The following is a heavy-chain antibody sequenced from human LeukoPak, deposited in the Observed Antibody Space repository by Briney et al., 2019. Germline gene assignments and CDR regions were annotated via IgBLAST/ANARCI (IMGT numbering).Heavy chain of an antibody. D-gene: IGHD2-15*01. CDR1: GGSIGSYN. CDR2: IYTNGST. V-gene: IGHV4-4*07. J-gene: IGHJ5*02. Sequence: PSETLSLTCSVSGGSIGSYNWSWIRQPAGKGLEWIGRIYTNGSTNYNPSLKSRVTMSVDTSKNQFSLKLSSVTAADTAVYYCARDLGGDCSGGSCYQNWFDPWGQGTLVTVSS. CDR3: ARDLGGDCSGGSCYQNWFDP.